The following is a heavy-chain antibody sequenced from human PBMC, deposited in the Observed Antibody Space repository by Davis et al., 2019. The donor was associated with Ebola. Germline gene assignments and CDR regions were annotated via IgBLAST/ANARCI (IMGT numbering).Heavy chain of an antibody. CDR1: GGTFSSYA. J-gene: IGHJ2*01. CDR3: ARRPSQADYGDPYWYFDL. CDR2: IIPNFGTE. Sequence: AASVKVSCKASGGTFSSYAISWVRQAPGQGLEWMGGIIPNFGTEKYAQKFQGRVTITADESTSTAYMELSSLRSEDTAVYYCARRPSQADYGDPYWYFDLWAVAPWSLSPQ. D-gene: IGHD4-17*01. V-gene: IGHV1-69*13.